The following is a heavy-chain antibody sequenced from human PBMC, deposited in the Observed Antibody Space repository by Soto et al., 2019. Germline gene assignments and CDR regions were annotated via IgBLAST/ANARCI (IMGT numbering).Heavy chain of an antibody. D-gene: IGHD1-20*01. CDR2: IYYSGIT. J-gene: IGHJ6*02. CDR3: ARYKCNDCYGMDV. CDR1: GGSISSYY. V-gene: IGHV4-59*08. Sequence: QVQLQESGPGLVKPSETLSLTCTVSGGSISSYYWSWIRQPPGKGLEWIGYIYYSGITNYNPSLKSRVTMSVDTSKKQSSLKLSSVTAADTAVYYCARYKCNDCYGMDVWGQVTTVTVS.